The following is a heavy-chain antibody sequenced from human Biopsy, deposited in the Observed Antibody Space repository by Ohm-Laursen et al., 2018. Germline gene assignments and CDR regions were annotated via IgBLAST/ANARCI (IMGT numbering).Heavy chain of an antibody. V-gene: IGHV4-34*01. CDR2: INQSGSN. J-gene: IGHJ6*02. CDR1: GETSSGYF. Sequence: TLSFTSAVNGETSSGYFWNWFRQPPGQGLESIGEINQSGSNKYNPSLKSRATLSADSSNSQFPLRLTSVTAADTAIYYCARGSGYFKLDVWGQGTTVTVSS. CDR3: ARGSGYFKLDV. D-gene: IGHD5-12*01.